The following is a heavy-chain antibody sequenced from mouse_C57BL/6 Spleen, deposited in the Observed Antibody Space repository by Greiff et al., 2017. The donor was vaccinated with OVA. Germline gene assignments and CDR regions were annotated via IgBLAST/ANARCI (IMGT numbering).Heavy chain of an antibody. V-gene: IGHV1-64*01. CDR1: GYTFTSYW. D-gene: IGHD1-1*01. CDR3: ARKKKDYYYFDV. J-gene: IGHJ1*03. CDR2: IHPNSGST. Sequence: VQLQQPGAELVKPGASVKLSCKASGYTFTSYWMHWVKQRPGQGLEWIGMIHPNSGSTNYNEKFKSKATLTVDKSSSTAYMQLSSLTSEDSAVYYCARKKKDYYYFDVWGTGTTVTVSS.